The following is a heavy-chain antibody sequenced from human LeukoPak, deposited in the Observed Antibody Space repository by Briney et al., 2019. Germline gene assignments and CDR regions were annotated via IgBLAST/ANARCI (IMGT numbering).Heavy chain of an antibody. CDR3: ARNHTHEGYGYYFDY. CDR1: GDSISSSISY. CDR2: IYYSGST. V-gene: IGHV4-39*01. J-gene: IGHJ4*02. Sequence: SETLSLTCTVSGDSISSSISYWGWIRQPPGKGLEWIVSIYYSGSTHYNPSLKSRVIISVDTSKNQFSLRLISVTAAYTAVYYCARNHTHEGYGYYFDYWGQGTLITVSS. D-gene: IGHD5-18*01.